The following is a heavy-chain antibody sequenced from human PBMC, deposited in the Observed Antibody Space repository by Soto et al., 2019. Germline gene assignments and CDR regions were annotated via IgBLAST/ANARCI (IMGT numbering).Heavy chain of an antibody. J-gene: IGHJ4*02. D-gene: IGHD3-22*01. V-gene: IGHV3-33*01. CDR2: TWYDGSNK. CDR3: ARGMGTVVGEGIDY. Sequence: GGSLRLSCVASQFSFSSYGMHWVRQAPGKGLEWVAVTWYDGSNKYYADSVKGRFTISRDNSNNTLYLQMNSLRAEDTAVYYCARGMGTVVGEGIDYWGQGTLVTVSS. CDR1: QFSFSSYG.